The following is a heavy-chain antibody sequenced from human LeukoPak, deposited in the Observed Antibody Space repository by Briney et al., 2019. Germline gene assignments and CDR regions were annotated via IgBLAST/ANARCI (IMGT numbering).Heavy chain of an antibody. V-gene: IGHV4-59*01. CDR3: ARGDYKGNWFDP. J-gene: IGHJ5*02. CDR1: GGSISSYY. CDR2: IYYSGST. D-gene: IGHD4-11*01. Sequence: SGTLSLTCTVSGGSISSYYWSWIRQPPGKGREWIGYIYYSGSTNYNPSLKSRVTISVDTSKNQFSLKLSSVTAADTAVYYCARGDYKGNWFDPWGQGTLVTVSS.